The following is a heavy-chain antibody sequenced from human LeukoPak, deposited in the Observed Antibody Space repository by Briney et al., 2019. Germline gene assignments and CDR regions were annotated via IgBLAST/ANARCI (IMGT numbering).Heavy chain of an antibody. CDR1: GFTFGDYA. Sequence: GGSLRLSCTASGFTFGDYAMSWVRQAPGKGLEWVGFIRSKAYGGTTEYAASVIGRFTISRDDSKSIAYLQMNSLKTEDTAVYYCTRAREGYDILTGYFLWGQGTLVTVSS. CDR3: TRAREGYDILTGYFL. V-gene: IGHV3-49*04. D-gene: IGHD3-9*01. CDR2: IRSKAYGGTT. J-gene: IGHJ4*02.